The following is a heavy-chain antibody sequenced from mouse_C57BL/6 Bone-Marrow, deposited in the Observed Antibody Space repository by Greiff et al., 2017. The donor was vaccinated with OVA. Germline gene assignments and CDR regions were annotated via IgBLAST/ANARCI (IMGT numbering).Heavy chain of an antibody. CDR3: ARWDYYGSSLEGYWYFDV. CDR2: IHPNSGST. D-gene: IGHD1-1*01. V-gene: IGHV1-64*01. J-gene: IGHJ1*03. Sequence: QVQLQQPGAELVKPGASVKLSCKASGYTFTSYWMHWVKQRPGQGLEWIGMIHPNSGSTNYNEKFKSKATLTVDKSSSTAYMQLSSLTSEDSAVYDCARWDYYGSSLEGYWYFDVWGTGTTVTVSS. CDR1: GYTFTSYW.